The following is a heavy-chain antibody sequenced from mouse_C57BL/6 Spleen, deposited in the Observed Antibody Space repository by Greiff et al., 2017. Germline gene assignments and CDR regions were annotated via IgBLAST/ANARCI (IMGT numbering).Heavy chain of an antibody. CDR2: IYPSDSET. Sequence: QVQLQQPGAELVRPGSSVKLSCKASGYTFTSYWMDWVKQRPGQGLEWIGKIYPSDSETHYNQKFKDKATLTVDKSSSTAYMQLSSLTSEDSAVYYWTRGDGSGYFDYWGQGTTLTVSS. CDR1: GYTFTSYW. D-gene: IGHD3-1*01. J-gene: IGHJ2*01. V-gene: IGHV1-61*01. CDR3: TRGDGSGYFDY.